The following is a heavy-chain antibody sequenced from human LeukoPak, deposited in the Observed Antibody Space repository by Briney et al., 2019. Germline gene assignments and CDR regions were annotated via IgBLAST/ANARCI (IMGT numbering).Heavy chain of an antibody. CDR1: GYTLTELS. V-gene: IGHV1-24*01. D-gene: IGHD3-22*01. CDR2: FDPEDGET. J-gene: IGHJ4*02. CDR3: ATKTYYYDSSGYFSLPDY. Sequence: ASVKVSCKVSGYTLTELSMHWVRQAPGKGLEWMGGFDPEDGETIYAQKFQGRVTMTEDTSTDTAYMELGSLRSEDTAVYYCATKTYYYDSSGYFSLPDYWGQGTLVTVSS.